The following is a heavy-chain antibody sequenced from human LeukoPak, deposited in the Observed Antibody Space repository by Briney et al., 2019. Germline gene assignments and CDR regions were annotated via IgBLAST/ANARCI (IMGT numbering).Heavy chain of an antibody. V-gene: IGHV3-7*04. J-gene: IGHJ6*02. Sequence: GGSRRLSWAASGFTFSNHWLTWVRQGPGKGPEWVANIYLDGSETNYLDSVKGRFTISRDNAKNSLYLQMNSLRAEDTAVYYCARGHYGMDVWGQGTTVTVSS. CDR1: GFTFSNHW. CDR3: ARGHYGMDV. CDR2: IYLDGSET.